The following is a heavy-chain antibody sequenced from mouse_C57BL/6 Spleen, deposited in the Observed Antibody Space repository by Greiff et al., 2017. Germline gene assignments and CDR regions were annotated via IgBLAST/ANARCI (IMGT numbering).Heavy chain of an antibody. CDR3: ARSAPHSAWFAY. Sequence: EVQLQQSGPELVKPGASVKISCKASGYSFTDYNMNWVKQSNGKSLEWIGVINPNYGTTSYNEKFKGKATLTADKSSSTAYMQLSSLTSEDSAVYFCARSAPHSAWFAYWGQGTLVTVSA. J-gene: IGHJ3*01. D-gene: IGHD1-2*01. CDR1: GYSFTDYN. CDR2: INPNYGTT. V-gene: IGHV1-39*01.